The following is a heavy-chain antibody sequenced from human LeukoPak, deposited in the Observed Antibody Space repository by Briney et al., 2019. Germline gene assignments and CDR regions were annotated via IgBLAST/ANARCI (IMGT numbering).Heavy chain of an antibody. CDR1: GFTFSSYS. CDR2: ISSSSSYI. V-gene: IGHV3-21*01. J-gene: IGHJ4*02. CDR3: ARGTSSSDYSRLYYFDY. D-gene: IGHD3-22*01. Sequence: GGSLRLSCAASGFTFSSYSMNWVRQAPGKGLEWVSSISSSSSYIYYADSVKGRFTISRDNAMNSLSLQMNSLRAEDTAVYYCARGTSSSDYSRLYYFDYWGQGTLVTVSS.